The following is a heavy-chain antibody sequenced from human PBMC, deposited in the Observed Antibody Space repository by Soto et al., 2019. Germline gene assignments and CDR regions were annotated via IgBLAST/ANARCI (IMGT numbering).Heavy chain of an antibody. V-gene: IGHV3-64*01. CDR2: ISANGDTT. Sequence: EVQLVESGGGLVQPGGSLRLSCAASGFTFSNYAMHWVRQAPGKGLECVSVISANGDTTYYANSVKDRFTISRDNSKNTLYLQMGSLRADDMAVYYCARAWRADVWSQGTTVAVSS. J-gene: IGHJ6*02. CDR3: ARAWRADV. CDR1: GFTFSNYA.